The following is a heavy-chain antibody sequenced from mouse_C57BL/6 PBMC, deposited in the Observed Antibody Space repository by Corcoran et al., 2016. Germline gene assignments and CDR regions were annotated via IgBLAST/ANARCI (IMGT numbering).Heavy chain of an antibody. CDR3: ANYYGSSYGAMDY. CDR2: INTYSGVP. J-gene: IGHJ4*01. Sequence: QIQLVQSGPELKKPGETVKISCKASGYTFTTYGMSWVKQAPGKGLKWMGWINTYSGVPTYADDFKGRFAFSLETSASTAYLQINNLKNEDTATYFCANYYGSSYGAMDYWGQGTSVTVSS. V-gene: IGHV9-3*01. D-gene: IGHD1-1*01. CDR1: GYTFTTYG.